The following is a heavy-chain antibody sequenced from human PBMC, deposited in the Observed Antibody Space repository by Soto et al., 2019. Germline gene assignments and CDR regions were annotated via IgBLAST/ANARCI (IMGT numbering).Heavy chain of an antibody. Sequence: QITLKESGPSLLKPTQTLTLTFSFSGFSLTTGGVGVGWIRQPPGKALEWLALIFWDDDRRYSPSLKTRLTITKDTAKSQVVLTRTNMDPEDTGTYYRAHRRGGDTYGQLDYWGQGTLGTVST. CDR1: GFSLTTGGVG. CDR3: AHRRGGDTYGQLDY. J-gene: IGHJ4*02. CDR2: IFWDDDR. V-gene: IGHV2-5*02. D-gene: IGHD5-18*01.